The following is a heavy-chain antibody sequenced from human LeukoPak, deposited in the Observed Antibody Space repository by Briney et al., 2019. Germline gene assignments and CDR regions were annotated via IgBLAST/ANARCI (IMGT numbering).Heavy chain of an antibody. CDR3: AREREGRGYYDSSGHIRDVFDI. D-gene: IGHD3-22*01. J-gene: IGHJ3*02. V-gene: IGHV1-69*13. CDR1: GGTFSSYA. Sequence: SVKVSCKASGGTFSSYAISWVRQAPGQGLEWMGGIIPIFGTANYAQKFRGRVTITADESTSTAYMELSSLRSEDTAVYYCAREREGRGYYDSSGHIRDVFDIWGQGTMVTVSS. CDR2: IIPIFGTA.